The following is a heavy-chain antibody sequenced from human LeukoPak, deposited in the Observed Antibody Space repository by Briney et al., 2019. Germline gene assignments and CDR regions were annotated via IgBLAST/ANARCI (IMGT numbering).Heavy chain of an antibody. CDR1: GGSISNYY. J-gene: IGHJ4*02. V-gene: IGHV4-59*01. Sequence: TSETLSLTCTVSGGSISNYYWSWIRQPPGKGLEWIGYIYYSGSTNYNPSLKSRVTISVDTSKNQLSLKLSSVTAADTAVYYCARASYGSGRPIDYWGQGTLVTVSS. CDR3: ARASYGSGRPIDY. D-gene: IGHD3-10*01. CDR2: IYYSGST.